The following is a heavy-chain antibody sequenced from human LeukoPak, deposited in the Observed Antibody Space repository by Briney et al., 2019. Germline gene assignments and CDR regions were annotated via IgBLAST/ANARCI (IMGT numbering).Heavy chain of an antibody. D-gene: IGHD6-6*01. CDR2: IYHSGST. Sequence: SETLSLTCTVSGYSISSSYYWGWIRQPPGKGLEWIGSIYHSGSTYYNPSLKSRVTMSVDTSKNQFSLKLSSVTAADTAVYYCARNPAYSSSPVDYWGQGTLVTVSS. CDR3: ARNPAYSSSPVDY. CDR1: GYSISSSYY. J-gene: IGHJ4*02. V-gene: IGHV4-38-2*02.